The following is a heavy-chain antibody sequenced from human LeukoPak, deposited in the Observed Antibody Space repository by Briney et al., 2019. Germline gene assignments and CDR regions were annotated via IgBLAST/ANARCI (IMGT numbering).Heavy chain of an antibody. CDR2: IKSKTDGGTT. CDR1: GFTFSNAW. Sequence: GGSLRLSCAASGFTFSNAWMSWVRQAPGKGLEWVGRIKSKTDGGTTDYAAPVKGRFTISRDDSKNTLYLQMNSLKTEDTAVYYCTTCWYYDSSGYYQLPTYYYYMDVWGKGTTVTVSS. D-gene: IGHD3-22*01. V-gene: IGHV3-15*01. CDR3: TTCWYYDSSGYYQLPTYYYYMDV. J-gene: IGHJ6*03.